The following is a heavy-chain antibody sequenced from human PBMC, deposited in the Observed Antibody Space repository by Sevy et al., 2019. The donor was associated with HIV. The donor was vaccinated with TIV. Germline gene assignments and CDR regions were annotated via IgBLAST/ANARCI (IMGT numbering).Heavy chain of an antibody. V-gene: IGHV3-64D*06. CDR2: ISSNGDST. J-gene: IGHJ4*02. D-gene: IGHD2-2*01. Sequence: GGSLRLSCSVSGFTFNYYGMYWVRQAPGKGLQYVSGISSNGDSTDYADSVKGRFIISRDNSKNTLYLQMSSLRPEDTAVYFCLRDLLRPVVVPAASWDDWGQGTLVTVSS. CDR3: LRDLLRPVVVPAASWDD. CDR1: GFTFNYYG.